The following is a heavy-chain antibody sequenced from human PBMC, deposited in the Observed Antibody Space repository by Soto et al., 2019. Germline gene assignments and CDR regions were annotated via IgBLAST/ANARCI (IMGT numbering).Heavy chain of an antibody. D-gene: IGHD6-13*01. CDR2: ISGSGGGT. CDR1: GGTFSTYA. V-gene: IGHV3-23*01. Sequence: ASVKVSCKTSGGTFSTYAMSWVRQAPGKGLEWVSAISGSGGGTYYAESVKGRFTISRDNSKNTLCRGMSSPSTEDSAVYYSAKEGLAAAATRVRAFDYWGQGTLVTVSS. CDR3: AKEGLAAAATRVRAFDY. J-gene: IGHJ4*02.